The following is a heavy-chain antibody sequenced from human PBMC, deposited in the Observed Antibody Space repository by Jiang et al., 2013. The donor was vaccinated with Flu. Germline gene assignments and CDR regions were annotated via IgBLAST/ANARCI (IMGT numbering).Heavy chain of an antibody. Sequence: CAASGFTFSSYAMHWVRQAPGKGLEWVAVISYDGSNKYYADSVKGRFTISRDNSKNTLYLQMNSLRAGDTAVYYCARVPQWTDAFDIWGQGTMVTVSS. J-gene: IGHJ3*02. CDR2: ISYDGSNK. V-gene: IGHV3-30-3*01. D-gene: IGHD6-19*01. CDR3: ARVPQWTDAFDI. CDR1: GFTFSSYA.